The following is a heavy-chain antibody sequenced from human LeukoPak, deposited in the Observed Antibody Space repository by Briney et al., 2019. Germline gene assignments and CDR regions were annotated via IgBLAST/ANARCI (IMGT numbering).Heavy chain of an antibody. J-gene: IGHJ4*02. CDR1: GYTFTGYY. CDR3: ASNTGSDGSGYAY. Sequence: ASLKVSCKASGYTFTGYYMHWVRQAPGQGLEWMGWINPNSGGANYAQKFQGRVTMTRDTSISTGYMELSSLRSDDTAVYYCASNTGSDGSGYAYWGQGTLVTVSS. CDR2: INPNSGGA. V-gene: IGHV1-2*02. D-gene: IGHD3-22*01.